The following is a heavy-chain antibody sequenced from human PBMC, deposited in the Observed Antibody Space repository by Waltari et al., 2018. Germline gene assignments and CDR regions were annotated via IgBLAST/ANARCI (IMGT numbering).Heavy chain of an antibody. CDR3: AGEDYPHWFDP. CDR1: GGSISSYY. D-gene: IGHD4-17*01. Sequence: QVQLQESGPGLVKPSETLSLTCTVSGGSISSYYWSWIRQPPGKGLEWIGYIYYSGSTNYNPSLKSRVTISVDTSKNQFSLKLSSVTAADTAVYYCAGEDYPHWFDPWGQGTLVTVSS. J-gene: IGHJ5*02. CDR2: IYYSGST. V-gene: IGHV4-59*01.